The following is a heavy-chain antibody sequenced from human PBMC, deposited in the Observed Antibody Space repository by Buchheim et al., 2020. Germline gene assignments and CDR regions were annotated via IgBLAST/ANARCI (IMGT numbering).Heavy chain of an antibody. D-gene: IGHD3-22*01. CDR1: GFIFSTYG. J-gene: IGHJ4*02. CDR3: ARDGDSNGLLAY. Sequence: QVQLVESGGVVVQPGRSLRLSCAASGFIFSTYGMHWVRQAPGKGLEWVAVISYDGTEKYYADSVKGRITISRDSSKNTLYLQMNSLRAEDTAVYYCARDGDSNGLLAYWGQGTL. V-gene: IGHV3-30*03. CDR2: ISYDGTEK.